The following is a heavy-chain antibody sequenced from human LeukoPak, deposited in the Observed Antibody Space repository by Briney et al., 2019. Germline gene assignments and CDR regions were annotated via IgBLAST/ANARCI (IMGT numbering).Heavy chain of an antibody. CDR1: GFTFSSYG. CDR2: ISYDETNK. CDR3: AKEKAAYCGGDCSFNWYFDL. V-gene: IGHV3-30*18. D-gene: IGHD2-21*02. J-gene: IGHJ2*01. Sequence: PGGSLRLSCTVSGFTFSSYGMHWVRQAPGKGLEWVAVISYDETNKYYADSVKGRFTISRDNSKNTLYLQMNSLRGEDTAVYYCAKEKAAYCGGDCSFNWYFDLWGRGTLVTVSS.